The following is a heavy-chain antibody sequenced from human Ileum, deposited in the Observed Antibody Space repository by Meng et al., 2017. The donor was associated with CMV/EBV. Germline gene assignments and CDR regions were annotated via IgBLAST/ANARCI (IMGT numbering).Heavy chain of an antibody. V-gene: IGHV4-39*07. CDR3: ARLRSIAAREVFDY. J-gene: IGHJ4*02. D-gene: IGHD6-6*01. CDR1: GGSISSSSYY. Sequence: QLALQESGPGLVKPSDTLSLTCTVAGGSISSSSYYWGWIRQPPGEGLEWIGSIYYSGSTYYNPSLKSRVTISVDTSKNQFSLKLSSVTAADTAVYYCARLRSIAAREVFDYWGQGTLVTVSS. CDR2: IYYSGST.